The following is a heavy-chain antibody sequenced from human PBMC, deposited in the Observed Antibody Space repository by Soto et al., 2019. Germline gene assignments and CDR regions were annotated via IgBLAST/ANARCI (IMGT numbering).Heavy chain of an antibody. V-gene: IGHV4-61*01. D-gene: IGHD2-15*01. Sequence: SETLSLTCTVSGGSVSSGSYYWSWIRQPPGKGLEWIGYIYYSGSTNYNPSLKSRVTISVDTSKNQFSLKLSSVTAADTAVYYCARDRHCSSTLFFDCWGQGTLDAVS. CDR1: GGSVSSGSYY. CDR3: ARDRHCSSTLFFDC. J-gene: IGHJ4*02. CDR2: IYYSGST.